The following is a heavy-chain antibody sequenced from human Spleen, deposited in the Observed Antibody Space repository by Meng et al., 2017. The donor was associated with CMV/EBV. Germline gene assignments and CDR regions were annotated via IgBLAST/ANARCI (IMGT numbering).Heavy chain of an antibody. CDR1: GFTFSGYS. V-gene: IGHV3-48*01. CDR3: ASVHRGDYFDF. D-gene: IGHD1-1*01. CDR2: ISNTGTTT. J-gene: IGHJ4*02. Sequence: GESLKISCVVSGFTFSGYSMNWVRQGPGKGLEWISYISNTGTTTDYADSVKGRFTISRDTSRNTLYLQMNNLRAEDTAVYYCASVHRGDYFDFWGQGTLVTVSS.